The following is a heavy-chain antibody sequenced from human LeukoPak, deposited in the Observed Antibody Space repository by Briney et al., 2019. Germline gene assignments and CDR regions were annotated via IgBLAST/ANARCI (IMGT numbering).Heavy chain of an antibody. CDR3: ASRIAAAGMVGFDP. V-gene: IGHV4-4*02. Sequence: GSLRLSCAASGFTFSSYWMSWVRQPPGKGLEWIGEIYHSGSTNYNPSLKSRVTISVDKSKNQFSLKLSSVTAADTAVYYCASRIAAAGMVGFDPWGQGTLVTVSS. D-gene: IGHD6-13*01. J-gene: IGHJ5*02. CDR2: IYHSGST. CDR1: GFTFSSYW.